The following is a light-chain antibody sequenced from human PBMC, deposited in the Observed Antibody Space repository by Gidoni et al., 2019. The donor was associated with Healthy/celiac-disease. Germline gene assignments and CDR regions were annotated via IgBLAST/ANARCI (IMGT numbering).Light chain of an antibody. CDR3: SSYTSSSTPYV. J-gene: IGLJ1*01. CDR2: DVS. Sequence: QAALPQTAPPHGSPGQPITISCTRTSSDVGGYNYVSWYQQHPGKAPKLMIYDVSNRPSGVSNLCSGSKSGNTASLTISGLQAEDEADYYCSSYTSSSTPYVFGTGTKVTVL. CDR1: SSDVGGYNY. V-gene: IGLV2-14*01.